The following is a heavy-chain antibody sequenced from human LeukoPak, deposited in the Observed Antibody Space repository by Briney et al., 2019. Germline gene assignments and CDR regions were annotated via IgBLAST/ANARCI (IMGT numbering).Heavy chain of an antibody. D-gene: IGHD5-18*01. CDR2: IKSKTDGGTT. J-gene: IGHJ4*02. Sequence: GGSLRLSCAASGFTFSNAWMSWVRQAPGKGLEWVGRIKSKTDGGTTDYAAPVKGRFTISRDDSKNTLYLQMNSLKTEDTAVYYCTTRGRQLWPRAFDYWGQGTLVTVSS. V-gene: IGHV3-15*01. CDR3: TTRGRQLWPRAFDY. CDR1: GFTFSNAW.